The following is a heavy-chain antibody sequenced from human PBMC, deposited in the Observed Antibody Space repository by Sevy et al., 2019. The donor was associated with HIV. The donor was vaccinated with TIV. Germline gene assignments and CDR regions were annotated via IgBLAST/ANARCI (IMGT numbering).Heavy chain of an antibody. D-gene: IGHD6-13*01. J-gene: IGHJ4*02. CDR1: GFTFSSHD. CDR2: ISEGGKNT. CDR3: AREREADHSSCDFDF. V-gene: IGHV3-23*01. Sequence: GGALRLSCTASGFTFSSHDMVWVRQAPGKGLEWVSGISEGGKNTYYADSVRGRFTISRDDSKIMVYLQMNSLRADDTALYYCAREREADHSSCDFDFLGQGTLVTVSS.